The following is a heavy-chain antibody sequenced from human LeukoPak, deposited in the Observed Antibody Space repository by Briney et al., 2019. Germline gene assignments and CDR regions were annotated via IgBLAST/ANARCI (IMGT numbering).Heavy chain of an antibody. V-gene: IGHV1-69*05. CDR1: GGTFSSYA. CDR3: ARVNGDYEKTYYFDY. CDR2: IIPIFGTA. D-gene: IGHD4-17*01. J-gene: IGHJ4*02. Sequence: SVKVSCKASGGTFSSYAISWVRQAPGQGLEWMGRIIPIFGTANYAQKFQGRVTITTDESTSTAYMELSSLRSDDTAVYYCARVNGDYEKTYYFDYWGQGTLVTVSS.